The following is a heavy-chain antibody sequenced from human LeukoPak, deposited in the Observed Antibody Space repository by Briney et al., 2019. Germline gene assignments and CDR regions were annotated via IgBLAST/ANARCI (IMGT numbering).Heavy chain of an antibody. V-gene: IGHV4-59*01. CDR3: ARRRDGYNSFSFDY. Sequence: SETLSLTCTVSGGSISSYYWSWLRQPPGKGLEWIGYIYYSGSTNYNPSLKSRVTISVDTSKNQFSLKLSSVTAADTAVYYCARRRDGYNSFSFDYWGQGTLVTVSS. D-gene: IGHD5-24*01. CDR2: IYYSGST. CDR1: GGSISSYY. J-gene: IGHJ4*02.